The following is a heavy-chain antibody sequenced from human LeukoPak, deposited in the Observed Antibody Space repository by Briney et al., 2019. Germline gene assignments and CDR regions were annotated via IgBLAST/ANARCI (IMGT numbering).Heavy chain of an antibody. CDR3: AGLPNSSAEGFFDY. Sequence: GGSLRLSCAASGFTFSSYWMHWVRQAPGKGLVWVSRINSDGSSTSYADSVKGRFTISRDNSKNTLYLQMNSLRAEDTAVYYCAGLPNSSAEGFFDYWGQGTLVTVSS. CDR1: GFTFSSYW. CDR2: INSDGSST. J-gene: IGHJ4*02. V-gene: IGHV3-74*01. D-gene: IGHD6-19*01.